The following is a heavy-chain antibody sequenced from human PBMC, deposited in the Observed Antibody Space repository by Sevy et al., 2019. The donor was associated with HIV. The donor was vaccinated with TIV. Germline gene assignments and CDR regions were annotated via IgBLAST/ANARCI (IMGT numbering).Heavy chain of an antibody. CDR3: ARRFFDV. V-gene: IGHV3-7*01. CDR1: GFPFSNFA. J-gene: IGHJ4*02. CDR2: IRQDGGEI. D-gene: IGHD3-16*01. Sequence: GGSLRLSCAASGFPFSNFAMSWVRQAPGKGLEWVANIRQDGGEIYYSDSVKGRFTISRDNAKESLFLQMTNLKVEDSGIYYCARRFFDVWGQGVLVTVSS.